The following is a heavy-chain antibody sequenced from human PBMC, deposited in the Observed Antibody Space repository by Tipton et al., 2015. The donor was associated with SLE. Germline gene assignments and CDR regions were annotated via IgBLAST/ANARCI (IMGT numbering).Heavy chain of an antibody. CDR3: ARAAVAVPSFDS. Sequence: GSLRLSCVGSGFTFSAYARNWVRQAPGKGLEWVSTIYSGGSSTLYADSVKGRFTVSRDNSKKTLFLQMNSLRGDDTAVYYCARAAVAVPSFDSWGQGTLVTVSS. V-gene: IGHV3-23*03. CDR1: GFTFSAYA. CDR2: IYSGGSST. J-gene: IGHJ4*02. D-gene: IGHD6-19*01.